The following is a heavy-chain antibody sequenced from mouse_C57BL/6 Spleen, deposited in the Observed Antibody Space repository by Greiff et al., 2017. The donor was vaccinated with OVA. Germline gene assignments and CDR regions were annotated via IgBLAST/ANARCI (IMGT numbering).Heavy chain of an antibody. D-gene: IGHD3-2*02. CDR2: IYPGDGDT. V-gene: IGHV1-82*01. J-gene: IGHJ3*01. CDR3: ARSVDSSGYVSFAY. CDR1: GYAFSSSW. Sequence: QVQLKESGPELVKPGASVKISCKASGYAFSSSWMNWVKQRPGKGLEWIGRIYPGDGDTNYNGKFKGKATLTADKSSSTAYMQLSSLTSEDSAVYFCARSVDSSGYVSFAYWGQGTLVTVSA.